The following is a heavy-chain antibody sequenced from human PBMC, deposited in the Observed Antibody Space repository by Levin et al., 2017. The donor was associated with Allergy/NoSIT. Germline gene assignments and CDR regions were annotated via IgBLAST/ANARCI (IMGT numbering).Heavy chain of an antibody. Sequence: GESLKISCAASGFTFSSYWMHWVRQAPGKGLVWVSRINSDGTSTIYADSVKGRLPISRDNAKNTLYLQMNRLGAEDTAVYYCAKSGCSGGSCSLDYWGQGTLVTVSS. V-gene: IGHV3-74*01. J-gene: IGHJ4*02. CDR2: INSDGTST. CDR3: AKSGCSGGSCSLDY. D-gene: IGHD2-15*01. CDR1: GFTFSSYW.